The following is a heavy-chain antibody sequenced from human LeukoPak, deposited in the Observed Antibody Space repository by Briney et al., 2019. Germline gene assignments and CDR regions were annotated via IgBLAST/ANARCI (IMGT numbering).Heavy chain of an antibody. CDR3: ARDRTVAAPVNAFDI. CDR1: GDSISSGSYY. D-gene: IGHD6-13*01. CDR2: IYSSGGT. V-gene: IGHV4-61*02. Sequence: PSETLSLTCTVSGDSISSGSYYWTWIRQPAGKGLEWIGRIYSSGGTNYNPSLKSRVTISVDTSKNQFSLKLSSVTAADTAVYYCARDRTVAAPVNAFDIWGQGTMVSISS. J-gene: IGHJ3*02.